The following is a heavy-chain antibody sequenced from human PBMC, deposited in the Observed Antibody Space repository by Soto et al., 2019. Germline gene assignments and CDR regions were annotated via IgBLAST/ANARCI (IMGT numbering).Heavy chain of an antibody. CDR3: ARLAHGYIAY. V-gene: IGHV4-59*01. CDR1: GGSMRSYY. Sequence: LSLTCSVSGGSMRSYYWSWIRQSPGKGLEWIGYIYYSGATNYNPSLKSRVTISLDTSKNQFFLKLSSVTAADTAVYYCARLAHGYIAYWGQGSLVTVSS. J-gene: IGHJ4*02. D-gene: IGHD3-3*02. CDR2: IYYSGAT.